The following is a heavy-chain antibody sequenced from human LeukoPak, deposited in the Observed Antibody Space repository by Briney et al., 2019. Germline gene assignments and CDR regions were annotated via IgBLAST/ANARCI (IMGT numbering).Heavy chain of an antibody. Sequence: SETLSLTCTVSGGSISSSSYSWGWIRQPPGKGLEWIGSIYYSGSTYYNPSLKSRVTISVDTSKNQFSLKLSSVTAADTAVYYCARHHARGYFDYWGQGTLVTVSS. CDR2: IYYSGST. CDR3: ARHHARGYFDY. CDR1: GGSISSSSYS. D-gene: IGHD3-10*01. J-gene: IGHJ4*02. V-gene: IGHV4-39*01.